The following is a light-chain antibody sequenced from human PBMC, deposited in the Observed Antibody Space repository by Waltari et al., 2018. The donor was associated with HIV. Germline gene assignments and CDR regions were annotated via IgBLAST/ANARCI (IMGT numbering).Light chain of an antibody. CDR2: NYG. V-gene: IGLV1-44*01. CDR1: RSNIGGDP. CDR3: SAWDDSLDGRV. Sequence: QSVLTQPPSVSGTPGQRVTISCSGSRSNIGGDPVTWYQQLPGTAPKLLIYNYGRRASWVPDRFSASQSGASASLASSGLQSEDEADYYCSAWDDSLDGRVFGTGTKVTVL. J-gene: IGLJ1*01.